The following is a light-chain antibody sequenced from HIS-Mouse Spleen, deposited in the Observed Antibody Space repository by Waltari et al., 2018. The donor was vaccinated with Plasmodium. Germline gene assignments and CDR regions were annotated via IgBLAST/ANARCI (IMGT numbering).Light chain of an antibody. CDR3: YSTDSSGNHRV. Sequence: SYELTQPPSVSVSPGQTSRLTFSGDALPKNYAYWYQQKSGQAPVLVIYEDSKRPSGIPERFSGASSGTMATLTISGAQVEDEADYYCYSTDSSGNHRVFGGGTKLTVL. CDR2: EDS. J-gene: IGLJ3*02. CDR1: ALPKNY. V-gene: IGLV3-10*01.